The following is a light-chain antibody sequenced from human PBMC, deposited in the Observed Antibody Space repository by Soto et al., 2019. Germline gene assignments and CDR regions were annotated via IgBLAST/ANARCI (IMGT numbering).Light chain of an antibody. J-gene: IGKJ1*01. CDR2: GAS. CDR1: QSVGIN. CDR3: QQYNNWPRT. V-gene: IGKV3-15*01. Sequence: EILMTRSPATLSVSPGERATLSCRASQSVGINVAWYQQKPGQAPRLLIYGASSRATGVPARFSGSGSGTEFTLTITSLQSEDSAVYFCQQYNNWPRTFGQGTKVDIK.